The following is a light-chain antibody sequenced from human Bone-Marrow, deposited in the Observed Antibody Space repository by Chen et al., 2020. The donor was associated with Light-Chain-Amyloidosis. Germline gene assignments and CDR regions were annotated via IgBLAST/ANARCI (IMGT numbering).Light chain of an antibody. CDR3: SSYTITNTLV. V-gene: IGLV2-14*01. Sequence: SALTQPASVSGSPGHSITIPCTGTSSDVGGDNHVSWYQQHPDKAPKLMIYEVTNRPSWVPDRFSGSKSDNTASLTISGLQTEDEADYFCSSYTITNTLVFGSGTRVTVL. CDR1: SSDVGGDNH. J-gene: IGLJ1*01. CDR2: EVT.